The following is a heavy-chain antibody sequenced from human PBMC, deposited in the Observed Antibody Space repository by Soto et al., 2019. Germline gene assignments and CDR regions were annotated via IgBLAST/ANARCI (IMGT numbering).Heavy chain of an antibody. CDR2: ISSSSSTM. D-gene: IGHD1-26*01. CDR1: GFTFSSYS. V-gene: IGHV3-48*02. CDR3: ARDSTDADSGSYSGDY. J-gene: IGHJ4*02. Sequence: EVQLVESGGGLVQPGGSLRLSCAASGFTFSSYSMNWVRQAPGKGREWVSYISSSSSTMYYADSVKGRFTISRDNAKNSLFLHMNSLRDEDTAVYYCARDSTDADSGSYSGDYWGQGTLFTVSS.